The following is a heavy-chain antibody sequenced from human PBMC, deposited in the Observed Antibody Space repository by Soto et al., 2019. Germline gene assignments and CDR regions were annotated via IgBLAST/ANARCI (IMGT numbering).Heavy chain of an antibody. CDR1: GFTLSDYY. Sequence: GRSLRLSCAASGFTLSDYYMSWIRHAPGKGLEWVSYISSSSSYTNYADSVKGRFTISRDNAKNSLYLQMNSLRAEDTAVYYCAIGGWGRSWLYFDYWGQGTLVTVSS. D-gene: IGHD6-13*01. CDR3: AIGGWGRSWLYFDY. J-gene: IGHJ4*02. CDR2: ISSSSSYT. V-gene: IGHV3-11*06.